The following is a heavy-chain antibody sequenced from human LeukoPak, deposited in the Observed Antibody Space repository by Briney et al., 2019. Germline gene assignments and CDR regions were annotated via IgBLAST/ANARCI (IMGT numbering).Heavy chain of an antibody. Sequence: PGGSLRLPCAASGFTFSSYGMHWVRQAPGKGLEWVAVISYDGSNKYYADSVKGRFTISRDNSKNTLYLQMNSLRAEDTAVYYCAKSEGAYYFDYWGQGTLVTVSS. J-gene: IGHJ4*02. D-gene: IGHD3-16*01. CDR2: ISYDGSNK. CDR1: GFTFSSYG. V-gene: IGHV3-30*18. CDR3: AKSEGAYYFDY.